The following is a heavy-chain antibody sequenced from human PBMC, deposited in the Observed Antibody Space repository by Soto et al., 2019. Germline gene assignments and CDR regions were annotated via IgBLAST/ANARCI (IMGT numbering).Heavy chain of an antibody. Sequence: EVQLVESGGGLVKPGGSLRLSCAASGFTFSSYSMNWVRQAPGKGLEWVSSISSSSSYIYYADSVKGRFTISRDNAKNSLYLQMNSLRAEDTAVYYCASPTPYSYGSGGTFDPWGQGTLVTVSS. D-gene: IGHD3-10*01. CDR3: ASPTPYSYGSGGTFDP. CDR2: ISSSSSYI. CDR1: GFTFSSYS. J-gene: IGHJ5*02. V-gene: IGHV3-21*01.